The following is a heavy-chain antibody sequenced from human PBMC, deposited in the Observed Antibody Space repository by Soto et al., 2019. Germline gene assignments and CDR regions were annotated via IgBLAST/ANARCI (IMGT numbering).Heavy chain of an antibody. Sequence: GASVKVSCKASGFTFTSSAMQWVRQARGQRLEWIGWIVVGSGNTNYAQKFQERVTITRDMSTSTAYMELSSLRSEDTAVYYCAAAYGDYGLYAADYWGQGTLVTVSS. CDR3: AAAYGDYGLYAADY. CDR1: GFTFTSSA. D-gene: IGHD4-17*01. J-gene: IGHJ4*02. CDR2: IVVGSGNT. V-gene: IGHV1-58*02.